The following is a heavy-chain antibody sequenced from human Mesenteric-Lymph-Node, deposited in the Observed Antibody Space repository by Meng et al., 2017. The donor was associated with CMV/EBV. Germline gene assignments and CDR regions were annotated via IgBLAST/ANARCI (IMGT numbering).Heavy chain of an antibody. CDR3: ARGSSYDILTGYFDY. V-gene: IGHV4-34*01. CDR2: INHSGST. CDR1: CGWFSGYY. D-gene: IGHD3-9*01. Sequence: QVQVHQGGVGPLKPSGALSVTCAVYCGWFSGYYWNWIRQFPEKGLEWIGEINHSGSTTYNPSFTSRIIISVDTSTNQISLNMSSVTAADTAVYYCARGSSYDILTGYFDYWGQGALVTVSS. J-gene: IGHJ4*02.